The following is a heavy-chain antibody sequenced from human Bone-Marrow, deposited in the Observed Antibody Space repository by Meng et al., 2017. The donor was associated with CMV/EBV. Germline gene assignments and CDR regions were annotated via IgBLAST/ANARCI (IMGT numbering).Heavy chain of an antibody. CDR1: GFTFSSYW. J-gene: IGHJ5*01. CDR2: INSDGSST. D-gene: IGHD1-26*01. Sequence: GEYLKISCAASGFTFSSYWMHWVRQAPGKGLVWVSRINSDGSSTSYADSVKGRFTISRDNAKNTLYLQMNSLRAEDTAVYYRARDSRAGGFDSWGQGTLVTVSS. V-gene: IGHV3-74*01. CDR3: ARDSRAGGFDS.